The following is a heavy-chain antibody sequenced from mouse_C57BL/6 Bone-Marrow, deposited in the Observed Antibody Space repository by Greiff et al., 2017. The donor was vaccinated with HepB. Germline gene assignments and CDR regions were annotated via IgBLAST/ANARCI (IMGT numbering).Heavy chain of an antibody. V-gene: IGHV1-81*01. D-gene: IGHD2-10*02. CDR3: AREGYDPPFAY. CDR1: GYTFTSYG. Sequence: VQRVESGAELARPGASVKLSCKASGYTFTSYGISWVKQRTGQGLEWIGEIYPRSGNTYYNEKFKGKATLTADKSSSTAYMELRSLTSEDSAVYFCAREGYDPPFAYWGQGTLVTVSA. CDR2: IYPRSGNT. J-gene: IGHJ3*01.